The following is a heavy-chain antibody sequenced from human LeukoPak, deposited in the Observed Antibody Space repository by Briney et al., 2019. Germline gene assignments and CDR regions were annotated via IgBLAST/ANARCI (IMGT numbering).Heavy chain of an antibody. J-gene: IGHJ5*02. V-gene: IGHV4-59*12. CDR1: GGSISSYY. Sequence: SETLSLTCTVSGGSISSYYWSWIRQPPGKGLEWIGYIYYSGRTNYNPSLKSRVTISVDTSKTQFSLRLSSVTAADTAVYYCARGLRGDMFRGVIMGSNWFDPWGQGTLVTVYS. D-gene: IGHD3-10*01. CDR3: ARGLRGDMFRGVIMGSNWFDP. CDR2: IYYSGRT.